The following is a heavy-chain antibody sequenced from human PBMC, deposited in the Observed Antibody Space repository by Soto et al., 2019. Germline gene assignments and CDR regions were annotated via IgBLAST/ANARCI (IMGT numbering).Heavy chain of an antibody. Sequence: PGGSLRLSCVASGFSISTYAMHWVRQAPGKGLEWVAVISSDGTNKYYADSVKGRFTIARDNSKNTVYLYINSLGAEDTALFFCAKDKGSSGWYFEHWGQGTLGTGS. CDR1: GFSISTYA. J-gene: IGHJ4*02. V-gene: IGHV3-30*18. D-gene: IGHD6-19*01. CDR3: AKDKGSSGWYFEH. CDR2: ISSDGTNK.